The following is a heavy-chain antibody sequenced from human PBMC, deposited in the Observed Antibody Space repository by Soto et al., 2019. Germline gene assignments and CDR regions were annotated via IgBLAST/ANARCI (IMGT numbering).Heavy chain of an antibody. J-gene: IGHJ4*02. CDR2: IYYSGST. V-gene: IGHV4-39*01. Sequence: PALTCTVSGGSISSSSYYWGWIRQPPGKGLEWIGSIYYSGSTYYNPSLKSRVTISVDTSKNQFSLKLSSVTAADTAVYYCASLEMATIRFDYWGQGTLVTV. CDR3: ASLEMATIRFDY. D-gene: IGHD5-12*01. CDR1: GGSISSSSYY.